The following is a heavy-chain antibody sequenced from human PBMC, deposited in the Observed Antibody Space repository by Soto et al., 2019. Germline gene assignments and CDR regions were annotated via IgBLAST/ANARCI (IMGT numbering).Heavy chain of an antibody. CDR2: IKQDGSEK. CDR1: GFTFSSYW. D-gene: IGHD6-19*01. CDR3: ARVRYSSGWEQYFQH. Sequence: GGSLRLSCAASGFTFSSYWMSWVRQAPGKGLEWVANIKQDGSEKYYVDSVKGRFTISRDNAKNSLYLQMNSLRAEDTAVYYCARVRYSSGWEQYFQHWGQGTLVTVSS. V-gene: IGHV3-7*01. J-gene: IGHJ1*01.